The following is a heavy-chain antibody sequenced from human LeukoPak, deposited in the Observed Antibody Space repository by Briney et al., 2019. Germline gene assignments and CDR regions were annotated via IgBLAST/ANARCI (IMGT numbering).Heavy chain of an antibody. J-gene: IGHJ3*02. V-gene: IGHV4-30-4*01. CDR1: GGSISSGDYY. CDR3: AREGSSGYDAFDI. Sequence: SETLSLTCTVSGGSISSGDYYWSWIRQPPGKGLEWIGYIYYSGSTYYNPSLKSRVTISVDTSKNQFSLKLSSATAADTAVYYCAREGSSGYDAFDIWGQGTMVTVSS. CDR2: IYYSGST. D-gene: IGHD3-22*01.